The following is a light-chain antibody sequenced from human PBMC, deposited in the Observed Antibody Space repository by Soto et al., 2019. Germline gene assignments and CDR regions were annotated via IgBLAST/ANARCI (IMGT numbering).Light chain of an antibody. CDR3: CSYAGSPYV. J-gene: IGLJ1*01. V-gene: IGLV2-11*01. CDR1: SSDVGGYNY. CDR2: DVS. Sequence: QSALTQPHSVSGSPGQSVTISCTGTSSDVGGYNYVSWYQQHPGKAPKVMIYDVSKRPSGVPDRFSGSKSGNTASLTISGLQAEDEADYYCCSYAGSPYVFGTGTKVTVL.